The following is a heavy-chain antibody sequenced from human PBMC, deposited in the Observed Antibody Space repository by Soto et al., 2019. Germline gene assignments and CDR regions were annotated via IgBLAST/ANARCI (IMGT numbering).Heavy chain of an antibody. CDR1: GFTFSSYP. Sequence: GGSLRLACAASGFTFSSYPMHWVRQPPGKGLEWVAVISYDGSNKYYADSVKGRFTISRDNSKNTLYLQMKSLRAEDTAVYYCARVGPGDYYYGMDVWGQGTTVTVSS. CDR3: ARVGPGDYYYGMDV. J-gene: IGHJ6*02. CDR2: ISYDGSNK. V-gene: IGHV3-30-3*01. D-gene: IGHD3-10*01.